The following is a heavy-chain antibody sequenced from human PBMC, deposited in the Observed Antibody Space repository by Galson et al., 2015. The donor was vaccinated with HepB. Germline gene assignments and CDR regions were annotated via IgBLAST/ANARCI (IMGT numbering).Heavy chain of an antibody. CDR3: ARGALIVVVDATPNNWFDP. V-gene: IGHV1-18*01. CDR2: ISAYNHNT. D-gene: IGHD2-15*01. Sequence: VKVPCKASGYTFSSYSITWVRQAPGQGLEWMGWISAYNHNTTYAQKLQGRVIMTTDTSTSTAYMELRSLRSDDTAVYYCARGALIVVVDATPNNWFDPWGQGTLVIVSS. CDR1: GYTFSSYS. J-gene: IGHJ5*02.